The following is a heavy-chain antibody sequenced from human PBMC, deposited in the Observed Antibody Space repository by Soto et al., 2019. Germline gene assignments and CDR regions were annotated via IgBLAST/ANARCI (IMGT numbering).Heavy chain of an antibody. CDR1: GYTFTSYA. CDR3: ARGEKTLNWFDP. CDR2: INAGNGNT. V-gene: IGHV1-3*01. Sequence: ASVKVSCKASGYTFTSYAMHWVRQAPGQRLEWMGWINAGNGNTKYSQKFQGRVTITRDTSASTAYMELSSLRSEDTAVYYCARGEKTLNWFDPWGQGTLVTVSS. J-gene: IGHJ5*02.